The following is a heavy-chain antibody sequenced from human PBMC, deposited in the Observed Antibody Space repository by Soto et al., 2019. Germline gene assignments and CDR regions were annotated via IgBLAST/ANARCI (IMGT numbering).Heavy chain of an antibody. CDR2: IYYSGST. CDR1: GGSISSYY. J-gene: IGHJ4*02. D-gene: IGHD4-17*01. V-gene: IGHV4-59*01. Sequence: SETLSLTCTFSGGSISSYYRSWIRQPPGKGLEWIGYIYYSGSTNYNPSLKSRVTISVDTSKNQFSLKLSSVTAADTAVYYCAHYGGAKVGFDYWGQGTLVTVSS. CDR3: AHYGGAKVGFDY.